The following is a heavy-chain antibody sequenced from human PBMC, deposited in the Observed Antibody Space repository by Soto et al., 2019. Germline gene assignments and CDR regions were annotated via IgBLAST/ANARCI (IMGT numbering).Heavy chain of an antibody. CDR3: ARDADYDFWSGYYTPDY. CDR2: ISYDGSNK. CDR1: GFTFSSYA. J-gene: IGHJ4*02. D-gene: IGHD3-3*01. V-gene: IGHV3-30-3*01. Sequence: GGSLRLSCAASGFTFSSYAMHWVRQAPGKGLEWVAVISYDGSNKYYADSVKGRFTISRDNSKNTLYLQMNSLRAEDTAVYYCARDADYDFWSGYYTPDYWGQGTLVTVSS.